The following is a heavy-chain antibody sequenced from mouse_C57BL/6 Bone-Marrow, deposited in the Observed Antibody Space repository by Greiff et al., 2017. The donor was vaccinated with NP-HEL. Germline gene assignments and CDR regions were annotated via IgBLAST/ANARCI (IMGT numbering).Heavy chain of an antibody. CDR2: ISRGSSTI. CDR3: ARPIYDGYTWFAY. D-gene: IGHD2-3*01. CDR1: GFTFSDYG. Sequence: EVKLVESGGGLVKPGGSLKLSCAASGFTFSDYGMHWVRQAPEKGLEWVAYISRGSSTIYYADTVKGRFTLSRDNAKNTLFLQMTSLRSEDTAMYYCARPIYDGYTWFAYWGQGTLVTVSA. V-gene: IGHV5-17*01. J-gene: IGHJ3*01.